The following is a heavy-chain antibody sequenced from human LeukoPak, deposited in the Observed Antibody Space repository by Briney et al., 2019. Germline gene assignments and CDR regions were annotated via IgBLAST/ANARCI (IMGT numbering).Heavy chain of an antibody. CDR1: GSTFSNAW. CDR2: IKSKTDGGTT. V-gene: IGHV3-15*01. J-gene: IGHJ4*02. D-gene: IGHD2-2*01. CDR3: TTDRDIVVVPAATGGDY. Sequence: TGGSLRLSCAASGSTFSNAWMSWVRQAPGKGLEWVGRIKSKTDGGTTDYAAPVKGRFTISRDDSKNTLYLQMNSLKTEDTAVYYCTTDRDIVVVPAATGGDYWGQGTLVTVSS.